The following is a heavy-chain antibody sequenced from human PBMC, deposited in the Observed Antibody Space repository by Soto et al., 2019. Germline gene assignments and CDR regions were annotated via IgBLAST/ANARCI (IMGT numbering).Heavy chain of an antibody. Sequence: GASVKVSCKASGGTFSSYSISWVLQAPGQGLEWMGGIIPIFGTANYAQKFQGRVTITADESTSTAYMELSSLRSEDTAVYYCARGHVVVVAASYYGMDVWGQGTTVTVSS. CDR2: IIPIFGTA. CDR1: GGTFSSYS. J-gene: IGHJ6*02. V-gene: IGHV1-69*13. D-gene: IGHD2-15*01. CDR3: ARGHVVVVAASYYGMDV.